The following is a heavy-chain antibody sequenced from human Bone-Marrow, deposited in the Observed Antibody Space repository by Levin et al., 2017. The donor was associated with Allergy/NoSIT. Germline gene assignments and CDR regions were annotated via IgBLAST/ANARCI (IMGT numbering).Heavy chain of an antibody. V-gene: IGHV3-48*02. J-gene: IGHJ6*02. Sequence: GGSLRLSWAASGFTFSNSSMNWVRQAPGKGLEWVSYISDSSSSIFYADSVKGRFTISRDNAKNSLFLQMNSLRDEDTAVYYCARDCPHLSYSSTWYYYYGMDVWGQGTTVTVSS. CDR3: ARDCPHLSYSSTWYYYYGMDV. D-gene: IGHD6-13*01. CDR1: GFTFSNSS. CDR2: ISDSSSSI.